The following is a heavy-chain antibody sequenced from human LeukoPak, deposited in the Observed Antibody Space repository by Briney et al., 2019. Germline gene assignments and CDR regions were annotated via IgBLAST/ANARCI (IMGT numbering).Heavy chain of an antibody. J-gene: IGHJ4*02. CDR3: ARKRTGSFTFDY. Sequence: GGSLRLSCAASVFTFLIYNMNWVRQAPGKGLEWVSYISGSTSTIYYADSVKGRFTISRDNAKDSLYLQMNSLRDEDTAVYYCARKRTGSFTFDYWGQGSLVTVSS. CDR2: ISGSTSTI. CDR1: VFTFLIYN. V-gene: IGHV3-48*02. D-gene: IGHD2-8*02.